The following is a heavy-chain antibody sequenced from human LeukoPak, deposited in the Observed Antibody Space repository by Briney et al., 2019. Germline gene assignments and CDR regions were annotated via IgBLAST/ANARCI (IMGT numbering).Heavy chain of an antibody. D-gene: IGHD3-16*02. J-gene: IGHJ3*02. CDR2: IRSKTYGGTT. V-gene: IGHV3-49*04. Sequence: GGSLRLSCTASGFTFGDYAVSWVRQAPGKGLEWVGFIRSKTYGGTTEYAASVKGRFTISRDDSKSIAYLQMNSLKTEDTAVYYCTRDSVNDAFDIWGQGTMVTVSS. CDR1: GFTFGDYA. CDR3: TRDSVNDAFDI.